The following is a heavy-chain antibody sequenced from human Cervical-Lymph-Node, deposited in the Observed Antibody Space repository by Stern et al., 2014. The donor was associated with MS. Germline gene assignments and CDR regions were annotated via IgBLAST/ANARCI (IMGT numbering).Heavy chain of an antibody. V-gene: IGHV1-69*01. D-gene: IGHD1-1*01. CDR1: GDTFINFG. CDR2: FIPLFGTS. J-gene: IGHJ6*02. Sequence: VQLVESGADVKKPGSSVKVSCTASGDTFINFGISWVRQAPGQGLEWVGGFIPLFGTSEYAQKSQGRVTISADESATTVYMELSGLRSEDTAVYYCARDNDDNGMDVWGQGTTVTVTS. CDR3: ARDNDDNGMDV.